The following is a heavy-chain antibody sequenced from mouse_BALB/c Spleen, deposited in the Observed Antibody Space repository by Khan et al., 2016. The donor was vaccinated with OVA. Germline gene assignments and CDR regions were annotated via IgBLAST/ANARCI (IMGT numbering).Heavy chain of an antibody. J-gene: IGHJ4*01. CDR1: GYTFTEYT. CDR2: INPNYGVT. V-gene: IGHV1-18*01. CDR3: GRDAGRY. D-gene: IGHD3-3*01. Sequence: IQLVQSGPELVKPGASVKISCKTSGYTFTEYTLHWVKQSHGKSLEWIGVINPNYGVTSYNQKFKGKATLTVDKSSSTAYMEFRSLTSEDSAVYWGGRDAGRYWGQGTSVTVSS.